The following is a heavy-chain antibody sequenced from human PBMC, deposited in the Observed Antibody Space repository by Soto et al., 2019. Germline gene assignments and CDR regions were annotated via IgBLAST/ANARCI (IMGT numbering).Heavy chain of an antibody. J-gene: IGHJ4*02. V-gene: IGHV1-69*06. CDR3: AVIGYDLDY. D-gene: IGHD5-12*01. Sequence: QVQLVQSGAEVKKPGSSVKVSCKGSGDTFHRHALSWVRQAPGQGLEWMGGIIPMFGTANYAPKFKGRVTITADTSTSTAYMELSSLRFEDTAFYYCAVIGYDLDYWGEGTLVGVSS. CDR1: GDTFHRHA. CDR2: IIPMFGTA.